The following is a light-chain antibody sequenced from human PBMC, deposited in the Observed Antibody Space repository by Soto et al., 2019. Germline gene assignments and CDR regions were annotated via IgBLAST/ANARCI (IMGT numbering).Light chain of an antibody. CDR3: QHYYIHPHT. V-gene: IGKV1-39*01. CDR1: QRVSTY. Sequence: DILMTQSPSSLSASVGDRVTITCRAGQRVSTYLSWYQQKPGRAHNLLIHGTSKLESGVPLWCGGGGSGTYFTINTSILQPEVAASYYCQHYYIHPHTFGQGTKLEIK. CDR2: GTS. J-gene: IGKJ2*01.